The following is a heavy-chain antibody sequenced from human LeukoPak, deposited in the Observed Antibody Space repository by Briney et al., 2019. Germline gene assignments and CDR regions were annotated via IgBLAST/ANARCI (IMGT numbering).Heavy chain of an antibody. J-gene: IGHJ4*02. CDR2: IIPIFGTA. Sequence: KVSCKASGGTFSSYASSWVRQAPGAGLEGMGGIIPIFGTANYAQKFQGRVTITADESTSTAYMELSSLRSEDTAVYYCARDLIAVAGTGGDYWGQGTLVTVSS. CDR3: ARDLIAVAGTGGDY. D-gene: IGHD6-19*01. CDR1: GGTFSSYA. V-gene: IGHV1-69*01.